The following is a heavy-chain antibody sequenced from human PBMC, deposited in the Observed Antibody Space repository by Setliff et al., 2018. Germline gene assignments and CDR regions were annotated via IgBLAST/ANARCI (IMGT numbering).Heavy chain of an antibody. CDR2: IRGRTDNYAT. CDR3: TFARDGYDVFDI. J-gene: IGHJ3*02. Sequence: GGSLRLSCAASGFSFSGSAVYWVRQASVKGLEWIGRIRGRTDNYATAYAASVRGRFTXXXXDXXXXXXXXXXSLKTEDTAVYYCTFARDGYDVFDIWGQGTMVTVSS. D-gene: IGHD5-18*01. CDR1: GFSFSGSA. V-gene: IGHV3-73*01.